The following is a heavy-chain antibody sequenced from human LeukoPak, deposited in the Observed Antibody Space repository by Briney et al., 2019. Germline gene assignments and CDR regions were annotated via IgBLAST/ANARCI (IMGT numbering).Heavy chain of an antibody. CDR3: ARDLLYDSGGCAFDI. CDR1: GGSISSYY. Sequence: SETLSLTCTVSGGSISSYYWSWIRQPPGKGLEWIGYIYYSGSTNYNPSLKSRVTISVDTSKNQFSLKLSSVTAADTAVYYCARDLLYDSGGCAFDIWGQGTMVTVSS. CDR2: IYYSGST. D-gene: IGHD3-22*01. J-gene: IGHJ3*02. V-gene: IGHV4-59*01.